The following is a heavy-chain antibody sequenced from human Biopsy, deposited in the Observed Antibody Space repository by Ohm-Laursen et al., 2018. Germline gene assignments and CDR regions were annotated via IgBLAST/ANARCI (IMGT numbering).Heavy chain of an antibody. Sequence: SVKVSCKASGGTFISYAISWVRQAPGQGLEWMGGIIPMFGTANYAQMFQGRVTISADESTSTSYMELSSLTTEDTAIYYCARGPHSGSHSCFDYWGRGTLVTVSS. CDR1: GGTFISYA. V-gene: IGHV1-69*13. J-gene: IGHJ4*02. D-gene: IGHD1-26*01. CDR2: IIPMFGTA. CDR3: ARGPHSGSHSCFDY.